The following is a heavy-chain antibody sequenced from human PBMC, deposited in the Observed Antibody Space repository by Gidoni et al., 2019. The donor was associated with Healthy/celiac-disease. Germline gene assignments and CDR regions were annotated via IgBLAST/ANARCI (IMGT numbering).Heavy chain of an antibody. CDR1: GYTCTGYY. D-gene: IGHD6-19*01. CDR2: INPNSGGT. V-gene: IGHV1-2*02. Sequence: QVQLVQSGAEVKKPGASVRVSCTDSGYTCTGYYMHWVREAPGQGLEWMGWINPNSGGTNYAQKFQGRVTMTRDTSISTAYMELSRLRSDDTTVYYCASEEGYSSGWYPPQIDYWGQGTLVTVSS. J-gene: IGHJ4*02. CDR3: ASEEGYSSGWYPPQIDY.